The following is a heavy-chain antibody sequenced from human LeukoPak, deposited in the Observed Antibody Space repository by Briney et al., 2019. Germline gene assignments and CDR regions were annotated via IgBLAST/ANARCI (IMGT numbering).Heavy chain of an antibody. CDR3: ARLPRQARRGVWLRYWFDT. J-gene: IGHJ5*02. Sequence: PSETLSLTCAVYGGSFSGYYWSWIRQPPGKGLEWIGEINHSGSTNYNPPLKSRVTISVDTSKNQFSLKLSSVTAADTAVYYCARLPRQARRGVWLRYWFDTWGQGTLVTVSS. CDR2: INHSGST. CDR1: GGSFSGYY. D-gene: IGHD3-10*01. V-gene: IGHV4-34*01.